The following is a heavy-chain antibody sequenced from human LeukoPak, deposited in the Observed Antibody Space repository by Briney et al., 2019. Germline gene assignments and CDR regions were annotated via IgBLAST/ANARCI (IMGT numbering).Heavy chain of an antibody. V-gene: IGHV4-34*01. CDR1: GGSFSGYY. D-gene: IGHD4-17*01. J-gene: IGHJ4*02. CDR3: ARWGHYGPLGY. CDR2: INHSGST. Sequence: PSETLSLTCAVYGGSFSGYYWSWIRQPPGKGLEWIGEINHSGSTNYNPSLKSRVTISVDTSKNQFPLKLSSVTAADTAVYYCARWGHYGPLGYWGQGTLVTVSS.